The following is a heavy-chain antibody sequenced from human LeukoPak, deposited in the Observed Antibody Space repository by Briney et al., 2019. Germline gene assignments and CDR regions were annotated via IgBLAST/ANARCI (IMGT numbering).Heavy chain of an antibody. CDR2: IKQDGSEK. D-gene: IGHD3-10*01. J-gene: IGHJ4*02. V-gene: IGHV3-7*02. CDR1: GFSFISYW. CDR3: ARARLDCGSFDY. Sequence: PGGSLRLSCAASGFSFISYWMTWVRQAPGKGLEWVANIKQDGSEKYYVDSVQGRFTISRDNAKNSLYLQMNSLRAEDTAVYYCARARLDCGSFDYWGQGTLVTVSS.